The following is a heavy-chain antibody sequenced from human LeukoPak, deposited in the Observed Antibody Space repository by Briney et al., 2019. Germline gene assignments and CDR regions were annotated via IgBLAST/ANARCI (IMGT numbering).Heavy chain of an antibody. CDR3: ARDLGSMVRGINAFDI. Sequence: GGSLRLSCAASRFTFSSYGMHWVRQAPGKGLEWVAVIWYDGSNKYYADSVKGRFTISRDNSKNTLYLQMNSLRAEDTAVYYCARDLGSMVRGINAFDIWGQGTMVTVSS. V-gene: IGHV3-33*01. D-gene: IGHD3-10*01. J-gene: IGHJ3*02. CDR2: IWYDGSNK. CDR1: RFTFSSYG.